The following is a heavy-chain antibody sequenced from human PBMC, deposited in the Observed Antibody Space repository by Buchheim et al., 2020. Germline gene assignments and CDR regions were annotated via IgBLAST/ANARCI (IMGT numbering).Heavy chain of an antibody. J-gene: IGHJ4*02. D-gene: IGHD3-3*01. Sequence: QVQLVESGGGVVQPGVSLRLSCAASGFTFSSYGMHWVRQAPGKGLEWVAVIWYDGSNKYYADSVKGRFTISRDNSKNTLYLQMNSLRAEDTAVYYCARGSGPFDFWSGFPAWGQGTL. CDR2: IWYDGSNK. CDR3: ARGSGPFDFWSGFPA. V-gene: IGHV3-33*01. CDR1: GFTFSSYG.